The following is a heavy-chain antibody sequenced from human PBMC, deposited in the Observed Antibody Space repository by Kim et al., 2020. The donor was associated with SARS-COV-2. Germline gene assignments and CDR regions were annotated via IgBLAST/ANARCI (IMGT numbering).Heavy chain of an antibody. V-gene: IGHV1-3*01. Sequence: YSQKFQGRRTITRDTYASTAYMELSRLRSEDTAVYYCARGSSGWYGGGDYWGQGTLVTVSS. CDR3: ARGSSGWYGGGDY. J-gene: IGHJ4*02. D-gene: IGHD6-19*01.